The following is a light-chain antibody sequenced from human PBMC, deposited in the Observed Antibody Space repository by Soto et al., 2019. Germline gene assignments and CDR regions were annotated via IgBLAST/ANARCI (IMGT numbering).Light chain of an antibody. V-gene: IGKV3-15*01. CDR2: GAS. J-gene: IGKJ2*01. CDR1: QSINSE. Sequence: EIVMTQSPATLSLSPGERAALSCRASQSINSELAWYQQKPGQPPRLLIYGASTRATGVPARFTGSESGSEFTLTISELQSEDFAVYYCQQGHNWPLTFGQGIRLEI. CDR3: QQGHNWPLT.